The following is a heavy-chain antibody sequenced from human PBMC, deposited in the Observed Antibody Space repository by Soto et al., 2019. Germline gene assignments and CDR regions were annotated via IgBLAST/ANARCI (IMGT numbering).Heavy chain of an antibody. V-gene: IGHV3-NL1*01. CDR1: GFTFSSYG. D-gene: IGHD2-15*01. Sequence: QVQLVESGGGVVQPGRSLRLSCAASGFTFSSYGMHWVRQAPGKGLEWVSAISNSGGNIYYADSVQGRFTISRDNSLNTLFLQMHSLRIEDTAVYYCAHPRGFGVFDAYDIWGQGTMVTVSS. CDR3: AHPRGFGVFDAYDI. CDR2: ISNSGGNI. J-gene: IGHJ3*02.